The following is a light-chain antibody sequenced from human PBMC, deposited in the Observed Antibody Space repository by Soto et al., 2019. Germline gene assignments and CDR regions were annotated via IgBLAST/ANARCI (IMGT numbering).Light chain of an antibody. CDR2: KAS. Sequence: DIQMTQSPSTLSASVGDRVTITCRASQTIDSWLAWYQQRPGKPPNLLIYKASTLASGVPSRFSGSGSGTEFTLTINSLQPDDFATHYCQQYRIYSGTFGQGTKVEIK. CDR1: QTIDSW. J-gene: IGKJ1*01. CDR3: QQYRIYSGT. V-gene: IGKV1-5*03.